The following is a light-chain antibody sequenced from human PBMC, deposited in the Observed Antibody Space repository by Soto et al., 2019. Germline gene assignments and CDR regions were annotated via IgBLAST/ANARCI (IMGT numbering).Light chain of an antibody. CDR1: QSISSW. V-gene: IGKV1-5*03. Sequence: DIQMTQSPSTLSASVGDRVTITCRASQSISSWLAWYQQQPGKAPKLLIYKASTLQSGVPSRFSGSGSGTEFTLTISSLQPEDFATYYCQQYHSYSRTFGQGTKVDIK. CDR2: KAS. J-gene: IGKJ1*01. CDR3: QQYHSYSRT.